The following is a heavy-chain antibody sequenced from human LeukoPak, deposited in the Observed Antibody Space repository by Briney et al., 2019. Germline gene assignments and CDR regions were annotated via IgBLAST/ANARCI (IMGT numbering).Heavy chain of an antibody. Sequence: SETLSLTCTVSGGSISSDYWSWIRQPPGKGLEWIGYIYYRGSTNYNPSLKSRVTISVDTSKNQFSLKLSSVTAADTAVYYCARLQRITMNAFDIWGQGTMVTVSS. CDR1: GGSISSDY. CDR2: IYYRGST. V-gene: IGHV4-59*01. CDR3: ARLQRITMNAFDI. J-gene: IGHJ3*02. D-gene: IGHD3-22*01.